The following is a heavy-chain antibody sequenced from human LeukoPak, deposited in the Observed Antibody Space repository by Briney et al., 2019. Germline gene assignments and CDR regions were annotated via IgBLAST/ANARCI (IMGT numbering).Heavy chain of an antibody. Sequence: GGSLTLSCAASGFTFSIYAMSWVRQAPGKGLEWVSGISGSSSHTADADSVRGRFTISRDNTRNTLYLHMNSLRAEDTALYYCAKEADYSNAAPEWGFDSWGQGTLVTVSS. CDR2: ISGSSSHT. V-gene: IGHV3-23*01. CDR1: GFTFSIYA. D-gene: IGHD3-3*01. CDR3: AKEADYSNAAPEWGFDS. J-gene: IGHJ4*02.